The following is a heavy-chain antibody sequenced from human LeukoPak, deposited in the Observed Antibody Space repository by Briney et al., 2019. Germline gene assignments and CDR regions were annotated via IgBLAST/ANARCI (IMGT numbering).Heavy chain of an antibody. V-gene: IGHV4-30-4*08. CDR1: GGSISSGDYY. Sequence: SQTLSLTCTVSGGSISSGDYYWSWIRQPPGKGLEWIGCIYYSGSTYYNPSLKSRVTISVDTSKNQFSLKLSSVTAADTAVYYCARGTVVVVITSFDPWGQGTLVTVSS. CDR3: ARGTVVVVITSFDP. D-gene: IGHD3-22*01. CDR2: IYYSGST. J-gene: IGHJ5*02.